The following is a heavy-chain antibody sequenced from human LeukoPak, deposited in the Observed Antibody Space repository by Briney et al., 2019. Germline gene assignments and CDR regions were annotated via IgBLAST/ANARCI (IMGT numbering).Heavy chain of an antibody. V-gene: IGHV3-30-3*01. CDR2: ISYDGSNK. Sequence: GGSLRLSCAASGFTFSSYAMHWVRQAPGKGLEWVAVISYDGSNKYYADSVKGRFTISRDNSKNTLYLQMNSLRAEDTAVYYCARGRRYCGGDCYVPYYFDYWGQGTLVTVSS. CDR1: GFTFSSYA. D-gene: IGHD2-21*02. CDR3: ARGRRYCGGDCYVPYYFDY. J-gene: IGHJ4*02.